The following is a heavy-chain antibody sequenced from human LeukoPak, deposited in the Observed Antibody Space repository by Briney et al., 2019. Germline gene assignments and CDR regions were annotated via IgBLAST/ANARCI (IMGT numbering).Heavy chain of an antibody. V-gene: IGHV3-11*06. Sequence: GGSLRLSCAASGFAFSDYYMSWIRQAPGRGLEWVSYICSSSSCTNYADSVKGRFTISRDNAKNPLYLQMNSLRAEDTAVYYCARRGEDGSYYDYWGQGTLVTVSS. CDR2: ICSSSSCT. CDR3: ARRGEDGSYYDY. J-gene: IGHJ4*02. CDR1: GFAFSDYY. D-gene: IGHD1-26*01.